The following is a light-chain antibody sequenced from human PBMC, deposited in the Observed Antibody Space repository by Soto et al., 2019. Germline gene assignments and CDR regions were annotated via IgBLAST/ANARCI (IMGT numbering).Light chain of an antibody. J-gene: IGLJ1*01. CDR3: CSYAGSNNYV. CDR1: SSDVGGYNY. V-gene: IGLV2-8*01. Sequence: QSVLTQPPSASGSPGQSVTISCTGTSSDVGGYNYVSWYQQHPGKAPKLMLYEVDKRPSGVPDRFSGSKSGNTASLTVSGLQAEDEADYYCCSYAGSNNYVFGTGTQLTVL. CDR2: EVD.